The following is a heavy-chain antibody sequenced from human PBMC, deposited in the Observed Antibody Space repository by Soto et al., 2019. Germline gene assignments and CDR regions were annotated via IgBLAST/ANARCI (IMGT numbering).Heavy chain of an antibody. V-gene: IGHV1-69*01. CDR3: ASRRRGYGSCYFDL. CDR1: GGAFSSYA. J-gene: IGHJ2*01. D-gene: IGHD3-10*01. CDR2: NLPLFNIS. Sequence: QVQLVQSGAEVKKPGSSVKVSCKASGGAFSSYAISWVRQAPGQGLEWMGGNLPLFNISNYAQKFQGRVTITADEPTGTAYMDLSNLTSEDTAVYYGASRRRGYGSCYFDLWGRGTLITVSS.